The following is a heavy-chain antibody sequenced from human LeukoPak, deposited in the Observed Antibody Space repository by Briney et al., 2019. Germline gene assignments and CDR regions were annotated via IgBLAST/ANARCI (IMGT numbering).Heavy chain of an antibody. Sequence: GGSLRLSCEASGLTFSRDWMHWVRQAPGKGLEWVAFIRYDGSNKYYADSVKGRFTISRDNSKNTLYLQMNSLRAEDTAVYYCAKDALELNYFDYWGQGTLVTVSS. CDR2: IRYDGSNK. V-gene: IGHV3-30*02. CDR1: GLTFSRDW. D-gene: IGHD1-7*01. J-gene: IGHJ4*02. CDR3: AKDALELNYFDY.